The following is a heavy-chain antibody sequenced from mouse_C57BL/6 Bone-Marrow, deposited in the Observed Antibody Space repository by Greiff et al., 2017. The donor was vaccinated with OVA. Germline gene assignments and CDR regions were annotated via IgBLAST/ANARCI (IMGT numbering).Heavy chain of an antibody. D-gene: IGHD4-1*02. CDR1: GYTFTSYG. CDR2: IYPRSGNT. J-gene: IGHJ2*01. V-gene: IGHV1-81*01. CDR3: ASPNWDGGDY. Sequence: QVQLQQSGAELARPGASVKLSCKASGYTFTSYGISWVKQRTGQGLEWIGEIYPRSGNTYYNAKFKGKATLTADKSSSTAYRGLRSLTSEDSAVYFCASPNWDGGDYWGQGTTLTVSS.